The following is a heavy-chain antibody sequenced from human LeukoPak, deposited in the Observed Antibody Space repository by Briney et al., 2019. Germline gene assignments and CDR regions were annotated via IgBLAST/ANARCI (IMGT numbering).Heavy chain of an antibody. CDR2: INAGNGNT. D-gene: IGHD1-1*01. V-gene: IGHV1-3*03. CDR1: GYTFTSYA. J-gene: IGHJ4*02. CDR3: ARRAPRAGNFDY. Sequence: GASVKVSCKASGYTFTSYAMHWVRQAPGQRLEWMGWINAGNGNTKYSQEFQGRVTITRDTSASTAYMELSSLRSEDMAVYYCARRAPRAGNFDYWGQGTLVTVSS.